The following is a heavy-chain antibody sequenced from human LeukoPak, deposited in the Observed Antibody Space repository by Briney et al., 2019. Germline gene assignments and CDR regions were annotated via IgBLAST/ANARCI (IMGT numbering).Heavy chain of an antibody. J-gene: IGHJ3*01. CDR2: INADGSTA. Sequence: GGSLRLSCAASGFTFGNSWVPWVRQAPGKGLVWVSLINADGSTATYADSVKGRFTISRDNAGNTLSLQMNSLTIEDTAVYYCVVVVEPPDSDGFDVWGQGTMITVSS. CDR3: VVVVEPPDSDGFDV. D-gene: IGHD1-14*01. V-gene: IGHV3-74*01. CDR1: GFTFGNSW.